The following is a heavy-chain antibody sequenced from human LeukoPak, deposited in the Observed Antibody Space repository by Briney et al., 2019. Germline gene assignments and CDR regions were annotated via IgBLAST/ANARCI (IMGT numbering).Heavy chain of an antibody. J-gene: IGHJ4*02. Sequence: GGSLRLSCAASGFTFSSYATHWVRQAPGKGLEWVAVISYDGSNKYYADSVKGRFTISRDNSKNTLYLQMNSLRAEDTAVYYCARAELGPDDYYDSSGYYLFDYWGQGTLVTVSS. CDR3: ARAELGPDDYYDSSGYYLFDY. CDR2: ISYDGSNK. CDR1: GFTFSSYA. D-gene: IGHD3-22*01. V-gene: IGHV3-30-3*01.